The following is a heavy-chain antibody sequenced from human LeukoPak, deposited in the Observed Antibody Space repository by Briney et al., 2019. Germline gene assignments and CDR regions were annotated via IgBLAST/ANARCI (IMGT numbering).Heavy chain of an antibody. CDR3: ARLVSYDVLTENFYKYYMDV. CDR2: IYYTGST. J-gene: IGHJ6*03. CDR1: SGSISSNNYY. V-gene: IGHV4-39*01. Sequence: SETLSLTCTVSSGSISSNNYYWGWIRQPPGKGLEWIGGIYYTGSTFYNPSLKSRVTISLDALKNQFTLKVTSVTATDTAVYYCARLVSYDVLTENFYKYYMDVWGKGTTVTVSS. D-gene: IGHD3-9*01.